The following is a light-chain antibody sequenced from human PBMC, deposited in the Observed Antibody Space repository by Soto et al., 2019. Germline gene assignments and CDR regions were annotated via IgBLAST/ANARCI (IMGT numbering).Light chain of an antibody. CDR3: QQLNSYP. V-gene: IGKV1-9*01. J-gene: IGKJ4*01. CDR2: AAS. CDR1: QGISSY. Sequence: IQLPQSQSCLSASLGASVTLTCPASQGISSYLAWYQQKPGKAPKLLIYAASTLQSGVPSRFSGSGSGTDFTLTISSLQPEDFATYYCQQLNSYPFGGGTKVEIK.